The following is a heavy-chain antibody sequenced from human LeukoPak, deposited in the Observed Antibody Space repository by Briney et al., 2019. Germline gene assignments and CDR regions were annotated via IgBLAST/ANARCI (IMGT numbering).Heavy chain of an antibody. V-gene: IGHV3-23*01. CDR3: AKDTRYYYDSIGYFDY. CDR1: GFTFSSYA. Sequence: GGSLRLSCAASGFTFSSYAMSWVRQAPGKGLEWVSTISGSGGSTYYADSVKGRVTISRDNSKNTLYLQMNSLRAEDTAVYYCAKDTRYYYDSIGYFDYWGQGTLVTVSS. D-gene: IGHD3-22*01. CDR2: ISGSGGST. J-gene: IGHJ4*02.